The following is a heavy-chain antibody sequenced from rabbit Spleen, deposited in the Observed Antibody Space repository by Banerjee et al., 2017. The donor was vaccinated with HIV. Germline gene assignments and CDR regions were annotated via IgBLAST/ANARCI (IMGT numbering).Heavy chain of an antibody. V-gene: IGHV1S45*01. CDR1: EFSFSSTYY. J-gene: IGHJ4*01. CDR3: ARDQYGYGGYGYATDL. D-gene: IGHD6-1*01. CDR2: IYSGSSGTT. Sequence: QEQLVESGGGLVQPEGSLTLTCTASEFSFSSTYYMCWVRQAPGKGLEWIGCIYSGSSGTTYYASWAKSRFTISKTSSTTVTLQMTSLTAADTATYFCARDQYGYGGYGYATDLWGPGTLVTVS.